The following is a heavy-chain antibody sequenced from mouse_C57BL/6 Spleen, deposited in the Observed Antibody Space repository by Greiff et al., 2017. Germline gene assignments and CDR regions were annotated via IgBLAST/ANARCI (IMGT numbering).Heavy chain of an antibody. CDR2: ISDGGSYT. D-gene: IGHD1-1*01. V-gene: IGHV5-4*01. Sequence: DVMLVESGGGLVKPGGSLKLSCAASGFTFSSYAMSWVRQTPEKRLEWVATISDGGSYTDYPDNVKGRFTISRDNAKNNLYLQMSHLRYEDTAMYYCARDEYYGSSSGWFAYWGQGTLVTVSA. J-gene: IGHJ3*01. CDR3: ARDEYYGSSSGWFAY. CDR1: GFTFSSYA.